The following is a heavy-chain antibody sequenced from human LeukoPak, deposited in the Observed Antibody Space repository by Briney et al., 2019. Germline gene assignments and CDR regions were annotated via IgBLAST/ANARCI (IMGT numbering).Heavy chain of an antibody. CDR3: ALLTRSNPHFDY. Sequence: GGSLRLSCAASGFTFSNYGMHWVRQAPGKGLEWVAFIRYDGSNKYYADSVKGRFTISRDNTKNTVYLQMNSLRAEDTAVYYCALLTRSNPHFDYWGQGTLVTVSS. CDR2: IRYDGSNK. J-gene: IGHJ4*02. CDR1: GFTFSNYG. D-gene: IGHD2/OR15-2a*01. V-gene: IGHV3-30*02.